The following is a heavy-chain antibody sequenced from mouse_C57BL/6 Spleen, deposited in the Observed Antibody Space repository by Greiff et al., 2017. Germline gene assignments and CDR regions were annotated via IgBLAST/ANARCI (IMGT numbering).Heavy chain of an antibody. J-gene: IGHJ2*01. Sequence: VQLQQSDAELVKPGASVKISCKVSGYTFTDHTIHWMKQRPEQGLEWIGYIYPRDGSTKSNEKFKGKATLTADKSSSTAYMQLNSLTSEDSAVYFCARSPRIYYGSSYFDYWGQGTTLTVSS. V-gene: IGHV1-78*01. CDR3: ARSPRIYYGSSYFDY. CDR2: IYPRDGST. CDR1: GYTFTDHT. D-gene: IGHD1-1*01.